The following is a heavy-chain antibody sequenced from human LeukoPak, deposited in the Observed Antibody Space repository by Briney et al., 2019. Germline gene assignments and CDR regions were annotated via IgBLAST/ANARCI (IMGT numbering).Heavy chain of an antibody. V-gene: IGHV4-59*12. CDR1: GGSISSYY. Sequence: PSETLSLTCTVSGGSISSYYWSWIRQPPGKGLEWIGYIYYSGSTNYNPSLKSRVTISVDTSKNQFSLQLNSVTPEDTAVYYCARDQSGDLARVTMVRGTRTSPRYFYYGMDVWGQGTTVTVSS. CDR3: ARDQSGDLARVTMVRGTRTSPRYFYYGMDV. J-gene: IGHJ6*02. D-gene: IGHD3-10*01. CDR2: IYYSGST.